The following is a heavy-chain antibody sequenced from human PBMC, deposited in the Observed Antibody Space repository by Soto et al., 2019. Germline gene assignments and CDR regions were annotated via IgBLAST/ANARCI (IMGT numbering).Heavy chain of an antibody. J-gene: IGHJ4*02. CDR2: IADVGTTT. CDR1: GFAFSAYA. CDR3: AKQGGRPPWY. D-gene: IGHD1-20*01. V-gene: IGHV3-23*01. Sequence: EVQLLESGGTLVQPGGSLRLSCAASGFAFSAYAMAWVRQAPGKGLEWVSSIADVGTTTYYADSVKGRFTISRDNSKRTLFLHMNSLGAEDTAVFFCAKQGGRPPWYWGQGTLVIVSS.